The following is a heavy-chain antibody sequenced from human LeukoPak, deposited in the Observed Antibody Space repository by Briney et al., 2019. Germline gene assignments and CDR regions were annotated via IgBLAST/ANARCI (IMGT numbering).Heavy chain of an antibody. J-gene: IGHJ5*02. Sequence: GGSLRLSCAASGFTFSSYDMHWVRQATGKGLEWVSAIGTAGDTCYPGSVKGRFTISRENAKNSLYLQMNSLRAGDTAVYYCARGKAYYGSGSYRNSWFDPWGQGTLVTVSS. CDR1: GFTFSSYD. CDR2: IGTAGDT. D-gene: IGHD3-10*01. V-gene: IGHV3-13*01. CDR3: ARGKAYYGSGSYRNSWFDP.